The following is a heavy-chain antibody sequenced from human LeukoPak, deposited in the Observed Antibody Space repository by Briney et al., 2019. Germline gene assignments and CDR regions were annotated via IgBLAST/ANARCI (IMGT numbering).Heavy chain of an antibody. J-gene: IGHJ4*02. CDR3: ARDDSYWTNWRLDY. CDR2: ISYDGSKK. CDR1: GFTFSSYG. V-gene: IGHV3-30*03. D-gene: IGHD1/OR15-1a*01. Sequence: PGRSLRLSCAASGFTFSSYGMHWVRQAPGKGLEWMAVISYDGSKKYYADSVKGRFTISRDNSKNTLDLQMNSLRAEDTAVYYCARDDSYWTNWRLDYWGQGTLVTVSS.